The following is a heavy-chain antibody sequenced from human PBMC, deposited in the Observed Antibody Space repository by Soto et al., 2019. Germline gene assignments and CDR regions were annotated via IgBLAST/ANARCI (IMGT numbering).Heavy chain of an antibody. CDR1: GGSISSSSYY. Sequence: QLQLQESGPGLVKPSETLSLTCTVSGGSISSSSYYWGWIRQPPGKGLEWIGSIYYSGSTYYNPSLKSRVTISVDTSKNQFSLKLSSVTAADTAVYYCARRSIAVAGFNWFDPWGQGTLVTVSS. CDR2: IYYSGST. CDR3: ARRSIAVAGFNWFDP. J-gene: IGHJ5*02. D-gene: IGHD6-19*01. V-gene: IGHV4-39*01.